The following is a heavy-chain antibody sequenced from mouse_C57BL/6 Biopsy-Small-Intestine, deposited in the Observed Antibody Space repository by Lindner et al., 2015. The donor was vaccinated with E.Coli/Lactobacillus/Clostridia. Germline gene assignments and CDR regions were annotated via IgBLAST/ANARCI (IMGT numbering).Heavy chain of an antibody. CDR1: GGSLRNYG. D-gene: IGHD1-1*01. J-gene: IGHJ4*01. CDR3: AKGIFGECSDTRCYMAMYGMDV. Sequence: SVKVSCKASGGSLRNYGISWVRQAPGQGLEWMGGIVPVFGTPNYAQKFQGRVTITADESTSTVYMELSSPRSEDTAVYYCAKGIFGECSDTRCYMAMYGMDVWGQGTPVTVSS. V-gene: IGHV1-63*01. CDR2: IVPVFGTP.